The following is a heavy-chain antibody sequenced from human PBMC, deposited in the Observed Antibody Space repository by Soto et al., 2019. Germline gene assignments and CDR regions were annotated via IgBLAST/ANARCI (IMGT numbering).Heavy chain of an antibody. J-gene: IGHJ5*02. CDR1: GGSISSSSYY. CDR2: IYYSGST. Sequence: NPXETLSLSGPVSGGSISSSSYYWGWIRQPPGKGLEWIGSIYYSGSTYYNPSLKSRVTISVDTSKNQFSLKLSSVTAADTAVYYCASPRGRGSGWYPRGWFDPWGQGTLVTVSS. D-gene: IGHD6-19*01. CDR3: ASPRGRGSGWYPRGWFDP. V-gene: IGHV4-39*01.